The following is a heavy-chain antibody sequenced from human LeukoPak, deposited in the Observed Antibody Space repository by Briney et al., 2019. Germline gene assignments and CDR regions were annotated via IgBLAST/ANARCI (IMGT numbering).Heavy chain of an antibody. CDR2: IYYSGST. D-gene: IGHD7-27*01. J-gene: IGHJ5*02. CDR3: ASLLNGGVSHWFDP. CDR1: GGSITSSTSY. V-gene: IGHV4-39*01. Sequence: SETLSLTCSVSGGSITSSTSYWGWIRQPPGKGLEWIGTIYYSGSTYYNPSLKSRATMSVDTSKNQFSLKLSSVTAADTAVYYCASLLNGGVSHWFDPWGQGTLVTVSS.